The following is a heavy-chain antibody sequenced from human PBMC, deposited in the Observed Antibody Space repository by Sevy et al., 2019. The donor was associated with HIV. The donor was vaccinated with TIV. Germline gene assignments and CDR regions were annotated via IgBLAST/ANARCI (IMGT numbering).Heavy chain of an antibody. J-gene: IGHJ5*02. D-gene: IGHD2-15*01. CDR3: AKERVYCSGGTCKPGGWFDP. CDR2: INPNSGGT. CDR1: GYTFTGYY. V-gene: IGHV1-2*02. Sequence: ASVKVSCKASGYTFTGYYMHWVRQAPGQGLEWMGWINPNSGGTKYAQKFQGRVTMTRDTSISTAYMELSRLRSEDTAVYYGAKERVYCSGGTCKPGGWFDPWGQGTLVTVSS.